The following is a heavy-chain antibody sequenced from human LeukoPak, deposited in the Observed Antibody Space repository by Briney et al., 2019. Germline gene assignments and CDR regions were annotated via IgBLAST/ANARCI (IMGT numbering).Heavy chain of an antibody. Sequence: GGSLRLSCAASGFTFSSYAMHWVRQAPGKGLEWVAFTSYDGSNKYYADSVKGRFTISRDNSKNTLYLQMNSLRAEDTAVYYCARDSDDSSGYYSDYWGQGTLVTVSS. J-gene: IGHJ4*02. CDR3: ARDSDDSSGYYSDY. CDR2: TSYDGSNK. V-gene: IGHV3-30-3*01. D-gene: IGHD3-22*01. CDR1: GFTFSSYA.